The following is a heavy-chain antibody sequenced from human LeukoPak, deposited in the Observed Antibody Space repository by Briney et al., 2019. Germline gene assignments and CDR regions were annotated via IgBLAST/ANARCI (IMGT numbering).Heavy chain of an antibody. D-gene: IGHD6-19*01. CDR1: GYTFTSNY. Sequence: ASVKVSCKAFGYTFTSNYMHWVRQAPGQGLEWMGWINPNSGGTNYAQKFQGRVTMTRDTSTSTVYMELSSLRSEDTAVYYCARFAVHRRITVAGQFGLDYWGQGTLVSVSS. J-gene: IGHJ4*02. V-gene: IGHV1-2*02. CDR3: ARFAVHRRITVAGQFGLDY. CDR2: INPNSGGT.